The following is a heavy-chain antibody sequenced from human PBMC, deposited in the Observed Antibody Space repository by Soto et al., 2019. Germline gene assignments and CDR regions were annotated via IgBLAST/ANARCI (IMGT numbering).Heavy chain of an antibody. J-gene: IGHJ6*02. V-gene: IGHV3-23*01. D-gene: IGHD6-19*01. CDR2: ISGSGGST. CDR1: GFTFSSYA. CDR3: ARGYSSGWTGYYYYYGMDV. Sequence: GGSLRLSCAASGFTFSSYAMSWVRQAPGKGLEWVSAISGSGGSTYYADSVKGRFTISRDNSKNTLYLQMNSLRAEDTAVYYCARGYSSGWTGYYYYYGMDVWGQGTTVTVSS.